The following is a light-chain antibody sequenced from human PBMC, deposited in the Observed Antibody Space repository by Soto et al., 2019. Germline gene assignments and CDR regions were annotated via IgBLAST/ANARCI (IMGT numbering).Light chain of an antibody. CDR2: EVS. CDR1: SSDVGAYNY. Sequence: QSVLTQPPSASATPGQRVTISCTGTSSDVGAYNYVSWYQQHPGKAPKLMIYEVSSRPSGVSNRFSGSKSGDTASLTISGLQAEDEADYYCSSYTSSSTPYVFGTGTKVTVL. V-gene: IGLV2-14*01. CDR3: SSYTSSSTPYV. J-gene: IGLJ1*01.